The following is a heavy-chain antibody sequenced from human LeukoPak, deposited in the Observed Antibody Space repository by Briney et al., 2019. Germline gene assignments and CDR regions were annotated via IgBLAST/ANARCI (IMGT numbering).Heavy chain of an antibody. V-gene: IGHV4-30-4*01. D-gene: IGHD3-10*01. CDR1: GGSISSGDYY. J-gene: IGHJ4*02. CDR3: ARAIASSGSRLFDY. Sequence: SETLSLTCTVSGGSISSGDYYWSWIRQPPGKGLVWIGYIYYSGSTYYNPSLESRGTVSLDTSKNQFSRRLSSVTVADTAVYYCARAIASSGSRLFDYWGQGTLVTVSS. CDR2: IYYSGST.